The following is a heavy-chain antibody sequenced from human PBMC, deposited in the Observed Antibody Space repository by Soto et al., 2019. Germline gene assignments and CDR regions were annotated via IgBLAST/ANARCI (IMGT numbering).Heavy chain of an antibody. V-gene: IGHV4-38-2*02. CDR1: GYSISSGYY. CDR2: IYHSGST. CDR3: ARDGCSSTSCYSDY. J-gene: IGHJ4*02. Sequence: PSETLSLTCAVSGYSISSGYYWGWIRQPPGKGLEWIGSIYHSGSTYYNPSLKSRVTISVDTSKNQFSLKLSSVTAADTAVYYCARDGCSSTSCYSDYWGQGTLVPVSS. D-gene: IGHD2-2*02.